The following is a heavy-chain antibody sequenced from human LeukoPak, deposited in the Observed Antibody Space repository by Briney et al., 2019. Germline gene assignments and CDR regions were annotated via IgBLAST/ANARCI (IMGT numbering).Heavy chain of an antibody. J-gene: IGHJ5*02. CDR1: GFTFSAFS. V-gene: IGHV3-21*01. Sequence: GGSLRLSCAASGFTFSAFSMNWVRQAPGKGLEWVSSISGSSSYIYYADSVKGRFTISRDNTKNLVYLQMNSLRAEDTAVYYCARGWGRSWDENWFDAWGQGIRVTASS. D-gene: IGHD3-16*01. CDR3: ARGWGRSWDENWFDA. CDR2: ISGSSSYI.